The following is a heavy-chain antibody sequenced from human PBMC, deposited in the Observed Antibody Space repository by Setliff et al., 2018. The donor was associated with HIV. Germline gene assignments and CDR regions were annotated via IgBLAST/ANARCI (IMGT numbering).Heavy chain of an antibody. V-gene: IGHV1-24*01. D-gene: IGHD6-6*01. Sequence: SVKVSCKVSGYTLTELSRHWVRQAPGKGLEWMGSFDPKDGKTRYAQKFQGRVTMTEDTSTDTAYMELSSLRSEDTAVYYYVTGSAARPFDYWGQGTLVTVSS. CDR2: FDPKDGKT. CDR1: GYTLTELS. J-gene: IGHJ4*02. CDR3: VTGSAARPFDY.